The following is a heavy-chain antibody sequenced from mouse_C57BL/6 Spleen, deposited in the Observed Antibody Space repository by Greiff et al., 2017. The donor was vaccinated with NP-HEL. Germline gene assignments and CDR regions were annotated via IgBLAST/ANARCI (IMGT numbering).Heavy chain of an antibody. CDR1: GYAFRSYW. Sequence: QVQLQQSGAELVKPGASVKISCKASGYAFRSYWMNWVKQRPGKGLEWIGQIYPGDGDTNYNGKFKGRATLTADKSSCTAYMQLSSLTSEDSAVYFCARYHYGNPYYYAMDYWGQGTSVTVSS. J-gene: IGHJ4*01. D-gene: IGHD2-1*01. CDR3: ARYHYGNPYYYAMDY. V-gene: IGHV1-80*01. CDR2: IYPGDGDT.